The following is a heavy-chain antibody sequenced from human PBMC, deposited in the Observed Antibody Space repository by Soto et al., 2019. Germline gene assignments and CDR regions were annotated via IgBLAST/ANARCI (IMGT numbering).Heavy chain of an antibody. CDR3: ARETYCGGDCYSEGGYWFDP. J-gene: IGHJ5*02. CDR1: GGSISSYY. D-gene: IGHD2-21*02. CDR2: IYYSGST. V-gene: IGHV4-59*01. Sequence: PSETLSLTCTVSGGSISSYYWSWIRQPPGKGLEWIGYIYYSGSTNYNPSLKSRVTISVDTSKNQFSLKLSSVTAADTAVYYCARETYCGGDCYSEGGYWFDPWGQGTLVTVSS.